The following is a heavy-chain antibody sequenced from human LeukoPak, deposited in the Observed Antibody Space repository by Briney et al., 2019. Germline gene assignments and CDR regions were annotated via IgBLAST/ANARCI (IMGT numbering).Heavy chain of an antibody. Sequence: ASVKVSCKASGYTFTGYYMHWVRQAPGQGLEWMGWINPNSGGTNYAQKFQGRVTITRNTSISTAYMELSSLRSEDTAVYYCARVSPNGYGDYVFDYWGQGTLVTVSS. J-gene: IGHJ4*02. CDR1: GYTFTGYY. D-gene: IGHD4-17*01. CDR2: INPNSGGT. V-gene: IGHV1-2*02. CDR3: ARVSPNGYGDYVFDY.